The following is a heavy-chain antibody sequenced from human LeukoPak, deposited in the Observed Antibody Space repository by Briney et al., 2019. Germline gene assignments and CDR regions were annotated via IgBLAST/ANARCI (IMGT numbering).Heavy chain of an antibody. J-gene: IGHJ6*03. V-gene: IGHV4-39*07. D-gene: IGHD5-12*01. CDR2: INHSGST. CDR3: ARARFGWLRYYYYYYMDV. Sequence: SETLSLTCTVSGGSISSSSYYWGWIRQPPGKGLEWIGEINHSGSTNYNPSLKSRVTISVDTSKNQFSLKLSSVTAADTAVYYCARARFGWLRYYYYYYMDVWGKGTTVTVSS. CDR1: GGSISSSSYY.